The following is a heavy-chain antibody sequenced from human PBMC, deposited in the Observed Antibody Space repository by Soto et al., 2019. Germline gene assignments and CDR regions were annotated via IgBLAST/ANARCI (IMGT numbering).Heavy chain of an antibody. CDR1: GFTFSSYG. CDR3: AKTAGYDYVWGSSGLDP. Sequence: GGSLRLSCAASGFTFSSYGMHWVRQAPGKGLEWVAVIWYDGSNKYYADSVKGRFTISRDDSKNTLYLQMNSLRAEDTAVCYCAKTAGYDYVWGSSGLDPWGQGALVTVS. CDR2: IWYDGSNK. V-gene: IGHV3-30*02. J-gene: IGHJ5*02. D-gene: IGHD3-16*01.